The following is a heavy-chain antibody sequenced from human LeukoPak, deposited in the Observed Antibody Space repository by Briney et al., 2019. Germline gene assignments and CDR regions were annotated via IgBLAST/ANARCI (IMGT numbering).Heavy chain of an antibody. V-gene: IGHV3-23*01. CDR3: AKQPILSGYYSSNYYYYGMDV. CDR1: GFTVSSNY. CDR2: ISGSGGNT. J-gene: IGHJ6*02. D-gene: IGHD3-9*01. Sequence: GGSLRLSCAASGFTVSSNYMSWVRQAPGKGLEWVSGISGSGGNTYYADSVKGRFTISRDNSKNTLYLQMDSLRAEDTAVYYCAKQPILSGYYSSNYYYYGMDVWGQGTTVTVSS.